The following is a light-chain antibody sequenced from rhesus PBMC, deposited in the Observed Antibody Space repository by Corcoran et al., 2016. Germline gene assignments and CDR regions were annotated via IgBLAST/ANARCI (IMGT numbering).Light chain of an antibody. V-gene: IGKV2-104*02. Sequence: DIVMTHTPLSLPVTPGEPASISCRSSQSLLESEGGNTYLDWYLQKPGLSPQFLFYGVSNRASGVPDRVSGTGSDTDFTLKIRRGEAEDVGVYYCMQGIEFPPTFGQGTKVEIK. J-gene: IGKJ1*01. CDR2: GVS. CDR3: MQGIEFPPT. CDR1: QSLLESEGGNTY.